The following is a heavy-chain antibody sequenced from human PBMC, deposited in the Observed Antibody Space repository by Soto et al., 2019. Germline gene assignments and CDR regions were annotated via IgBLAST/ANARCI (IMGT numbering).Heavy chain of an antibody. CDR2: ISGSGGAT. Sequence: PVGSLRLSCVVSGFIPSSYAMSWVRQAPGKGLEWVSGISGSGGATSYADSVKGRFTISRDSSKNTLYLQMNSLSAEDTAIYYCAKDAIMVSSSFNYFDFWGQGALVIVSS. CDR3: AKDAIMVSSSFNYFDF. D-gene: IGHD6-13*01. J-gene: IGHJ4*02. V-gene: IGHV3-23*01. CDR1: GFIPSSYA.